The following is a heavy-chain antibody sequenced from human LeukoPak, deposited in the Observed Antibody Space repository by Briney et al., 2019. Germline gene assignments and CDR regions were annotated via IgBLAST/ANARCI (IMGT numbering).Heavy chain of an antibody. CDR1: GYTFTSYG. V-gene: IGHV1-18*01. J-gene: IGHJ4*02. CDR2: ISAYNGNT. CDR3: ARDSPPNYDYVWGSYRYTLGDFDY. D-gene: IGHD3-16*02. Sequence: GASVKVSCKASGYTFTSYGISWVRQAPGQGLEWMGWISAYNGNTNYAQKLQGRVTMTTDTSTSTAYMGLRSLRSDDTAVYYCARDSPPNYDYVWGSYRYTLGDFDYWGQGTLVTVSS.